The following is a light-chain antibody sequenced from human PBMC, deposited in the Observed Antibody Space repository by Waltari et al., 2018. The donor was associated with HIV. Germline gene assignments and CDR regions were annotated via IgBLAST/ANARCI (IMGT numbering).Light chain of an antibody. CDR1: GSNIGGST. CDR3: ATWDGSLKGPV. Sequence: QSVLTQPPSASGTPGQRVTISCSGSGSNIGGSTVNWYQQLPGTAPKLLIYSNNQRPPRVPDRFSGSKSGTSASLAISGLQSDDETTYYCATWDGSLKGPVFGGGTKLTVL. V-gene: IGLV1-44*01. CDR2: SNN. J-gene: IGLJ3*02.